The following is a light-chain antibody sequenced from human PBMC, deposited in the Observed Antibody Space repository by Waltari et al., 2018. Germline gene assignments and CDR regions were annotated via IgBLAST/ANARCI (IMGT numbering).Light chain of an antibody. V-gene: IGLV4-69*01. CDR2: VTSDGSH. CDR1: SDHSTFA. CDR3: QTWGTGVRV. Sequence: QLVLTQSPAASASLGATIKLTCTLRSDHSTFAIAWHQQQPPKGPRFLMKVTSDGSHMRGDGIPDRFSGSSSGAERYLTISSLQSDDEADYYCQTWGTGVRVFGGGTKLTVL. J-gene: IGLJ3*02.